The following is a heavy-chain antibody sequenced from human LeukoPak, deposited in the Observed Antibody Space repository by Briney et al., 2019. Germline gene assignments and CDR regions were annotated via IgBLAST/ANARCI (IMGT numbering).Heavy chain of an antibody. V-gene: IGHV4-59*01. CDR3: ARGGSSGWFIHYFYY. J-gene: IGHJ4*01. Sequence: PSETLSLTCTVSGGSISRYYWSWIRQPPGKGLEWIGNIYYGGSTNYNPSLKSRGTISVDTSKNQFSLKLSSVTAADTAVYYCARGGSSGWFIHYFYYCGHGALVTVSS. CDR1: GGSISRYY. CDR2: IYYGGST. D-gene: IGHD6-19*01.